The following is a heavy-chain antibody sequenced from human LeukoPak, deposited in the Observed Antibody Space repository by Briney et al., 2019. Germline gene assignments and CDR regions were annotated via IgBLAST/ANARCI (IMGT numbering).Heavy chain of an antibody. J-gene: IGHJ3*02. D-gene: IGHD4-17*01. V-gene: IGHV4-4*07. CDR1: GGSISSYY. CDR2: IYTRGST. CDR3: ARVLRSIDAFDI. Sequence: PSETLSLTCTVSGGSISSYYWSWIRQPAGKGLEWIGRIYTRGSTNYNPSLKSRVTMSVDTSNNQFSLKLSSVTAADTAVYYCARVLRSIDAFDIWGQRTMVTVSS.